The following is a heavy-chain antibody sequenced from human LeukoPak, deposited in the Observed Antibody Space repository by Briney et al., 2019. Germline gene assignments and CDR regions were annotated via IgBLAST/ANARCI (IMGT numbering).Heavy chain of an antibody. Sequence: GGPLRLSCAACGFTLSSYEMNGLRQAPGRALEGVSYISSSGSTIYYAASVKGRFTISRDNAKNSLYLQMNSLRAEDTAVYYCAELGITMIGGVWGKGTTVTISS. CDR3: AELGITMIGGV. V-gene: IGHV3-48*03. D-gene: IGHD3-10*02. CDR2: ISSSGSTI. CDR1: GFTLSSYE. J-gene: IGHJ6*04.